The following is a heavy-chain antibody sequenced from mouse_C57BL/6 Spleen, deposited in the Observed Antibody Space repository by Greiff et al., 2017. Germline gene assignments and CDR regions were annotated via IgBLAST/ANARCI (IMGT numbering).Heavy chain of an antibody. J-gene: IGHJ3*01. CDR2: IDPSDSET. V-gene: IGHV1-52*01. D-gene: IGHD3-2*02. CDR1: GYTFTSYW. CDR3: ARWDSSGYPGRFAY. Sequence: QVQLQQPGAELVRPGSSVKLSCKASGYTFTSYWMHWVKQRPIQGLEWIGNIDPSDSETHYNQKFKDKATLTVDKSSSTAYMQLSSLTSEDSAVYYCARWDSSGYPGRFAYWGQGTLVTVSA.